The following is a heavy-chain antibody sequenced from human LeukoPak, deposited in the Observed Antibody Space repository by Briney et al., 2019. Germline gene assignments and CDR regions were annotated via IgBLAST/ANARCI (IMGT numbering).Heavy chain of an antibody. CDR1: GFTFSSYS. CDR2: ISSSSSYI. Sequence: GRSLRLSCAASGFTFSSYSMNWVRQAPGKGLEWVSSISSSSSYIYYADSVKGRFTISRDNAKNSLYLQMNSLRAEDTAVYYCARDDYGDYVEPFDYWGQGTLVTVSS. J-gene: IGHJ4*02. CDR3: ARDDYGDYVEPFDY. D-gene: IGHD4-17*01. V-gene: IGHV3-21*01.